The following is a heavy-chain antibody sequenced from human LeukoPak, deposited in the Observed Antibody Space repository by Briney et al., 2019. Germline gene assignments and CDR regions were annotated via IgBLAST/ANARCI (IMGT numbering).Heavy chain of an antibody. CDR2: IKLDGSEK. Sequence: GGSLRLSCVASGFTFGKYWMSWVRQAPGKGLEWVADIKLDGSEKNYVDSVRGRFTISRDNTKNSLYLQMNSLRAEDTAVFYCARDQYDTWSRRGNFDSWGQGTLVTVSS. CDR3: ARDQYDTWSRRGNFDS. CDR1: GFTFGKYW. J-gene: IGHJ4*02. V-gene: IGHV3-7*03. D-gene: IGHD3-3*01.